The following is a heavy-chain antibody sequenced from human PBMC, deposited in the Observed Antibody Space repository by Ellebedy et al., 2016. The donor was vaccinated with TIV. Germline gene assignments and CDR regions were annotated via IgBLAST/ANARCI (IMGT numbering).Heavy chain of an antibody. V-gene: IGHV1-2*04. J-gene: IGHJ4*02. CDR2: INPNSGGT. D-gene: IGHD5-12*01. CDR1: GYTFTGYY. Sequence: ASVKVSCKASGYTFTGYYMHWVRQAPGQGLEWMGWINPNSGGTNYAQKFQGWVTMTRDTSISTAYMELSRLRSDDTAVYYCARGYSGYDLGWVYWGQGTLVTVSS. CDR3: ARGYSGYDLGWVY.